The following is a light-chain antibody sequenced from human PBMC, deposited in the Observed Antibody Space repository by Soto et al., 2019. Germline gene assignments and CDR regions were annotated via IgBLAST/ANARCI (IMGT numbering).Light chain of an antibody. Sequence: EIGITQSPATLSVSPGERATLSCRASQSVRSSLAWYQQKPGQAPRLLIYGASTRATGIPARFSGSGSGTEFTLTISSLQSEDFAIYYCQQYNSWPLTFGGGTKVDIK. CDR2: GAS. V-gene: IGKV3-15*01. CDR3: QQYNSWPLT. J-gene: IGKJ4*01. CDR1: QSVRSS.